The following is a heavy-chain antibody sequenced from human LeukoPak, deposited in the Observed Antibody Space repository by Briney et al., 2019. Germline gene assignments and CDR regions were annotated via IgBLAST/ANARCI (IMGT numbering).Heavy chain of an antibody. CDR1: GFTFSDHY. D-gene: IGHD3-22*01. Sequence: GGSLRLSCAASGFTFSDHYIDWVRQAPGKGLEWVGRTRDRASSYTTEYAASVKDRFTFSRDDSKNSVYLQMNSLKTEDTAVYYCARVGNSGGYYYPLDYWGQGTLVTVSS. V-gene: IGHV3-72*01. J-gene: IGHJ4*02. CDR3: ARVGNSGGYYYPLDY. CDR2: TRDRASSYTT.